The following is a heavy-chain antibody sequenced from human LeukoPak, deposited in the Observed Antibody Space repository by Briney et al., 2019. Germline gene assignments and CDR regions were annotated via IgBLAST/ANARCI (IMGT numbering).Heavy chain of an antibody. CDR1: GDSISRGGYF. CDR2: IYTSGST. J-gene: IGHJ6*02. Sequence: SQTLSLTCTVSGDSISRGGYFWSWIRQPAGKGLEWIGRIYTSGSTNYNPSLKSRVTMSVDTSKNQFSLKLSSVTAADTAVYYCARGWYYYGSGSYYYYYYGMDVWGQGTTVTVSS. CDR3: ARGWYYYGSGSYYYYYYGMDV. D-gene: IGHD3-10*01. V-gene: IGHV4-61*02.